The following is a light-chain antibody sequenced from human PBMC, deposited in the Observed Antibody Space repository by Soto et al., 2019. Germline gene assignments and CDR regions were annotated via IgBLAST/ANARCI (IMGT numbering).Light chain of an antibody. CDR2: DVS. CDR3: SSYTTPVTLVVV. J-gene: IGLJ2*01. V-gene: IGLV2-14*01. Sequence: QSALTQPASVSGSPGQSITISCTGTSSDIGSYNYVSWYQQHPGKAPKFVIYDVSSRPSGVSSRFSGSKSGNTASLTISGLQAEDEADYYCSSYTTPVTLVVVLGGGTKLTVI. CDR1: SSDIGSYNY.